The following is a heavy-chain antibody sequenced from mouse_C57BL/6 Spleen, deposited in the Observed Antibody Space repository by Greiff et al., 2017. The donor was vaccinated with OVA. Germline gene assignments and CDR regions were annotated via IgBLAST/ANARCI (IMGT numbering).Heavy chain of an antibody. J-gene: IGHJ3*01. V-gene: IGHV1-76*01. D-gene: IGHD2-5*01. Sequence: VQLQQSGAELVRPGASVKLSCKASGYTFTDYYINWVKQRPGQGLEWIARIYPGSGNTYYNEKVKGKATLTAEKASSTAYMQLSSLTSEDSAVYFCARDYSNYEAWFAYWGQGTLVTVSA. CDR1: GYTFTDYY. CDR3: ARDYSNYEAWFAY. CDR2: IYPGSGNT.